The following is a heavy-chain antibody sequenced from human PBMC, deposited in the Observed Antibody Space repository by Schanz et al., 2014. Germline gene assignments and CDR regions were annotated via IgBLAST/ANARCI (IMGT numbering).Heavy chain of an antibody. CDR3: TRVTIAPGGRRLDV. Sequence: EVQLVESGGGLVQPGGSLRLSCAASGFTFSAYYMDWVRQAPGKGLEWVGRTRNRANNYFTEYAASVKGRFTISRDDSKNSLYLQMSSLKSEDTALYYCTRVTIAPGGRRLDVWGQGTTVTVSS. D-gene: IGHD3-16*01. CDR2: TRNRANNYFT. V-gene: IGHV3-72*01. J-gene: IGHJ6*02. CDR1: GFTFSAYY.